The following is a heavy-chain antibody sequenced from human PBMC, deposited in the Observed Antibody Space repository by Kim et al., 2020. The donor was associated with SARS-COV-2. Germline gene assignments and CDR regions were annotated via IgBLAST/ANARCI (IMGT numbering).Heavy chain of an antibody. CDR3: SRDAGLGGATPFDY. J-gene: IGHJ4*02. D-gene: IGHD1-26*01. CDR2: IYYSGST. V-gene: IGHV4-59*01. CDR1: GGSISSYY. Sequence: SETLSLTCTVSGGSISSYYWSWIRQPPGKGLEWIGYIYYSGSTNYNPSLKSRVTISVDTSKNQFSLKLSSVTAADTAVDYYSRDAGLGGATPFDYLGQGT.